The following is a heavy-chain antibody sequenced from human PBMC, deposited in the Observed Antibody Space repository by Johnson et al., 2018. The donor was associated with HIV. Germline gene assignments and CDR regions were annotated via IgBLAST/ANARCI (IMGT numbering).Heavy chain of an antibody. CDR1: GFTFSRYA. J-gene: IGHJ3*02. CDR2: ISYDGSNK. V-gene: IGHV3-30-3*01. D-gene: IGHD1-26*01. CDR3: ARDWEGYAFDI. Sequence: QVQLVESGGGLVKPEGSLRLSCAASGFTFSRYAMHWVRQAPGKGLEWVAVISYDGSNKYYADSVKGPFTISRDNSKNTLDLQMNRLRAQDTAVYYCARDWEGYAFDIWGQGTMVTVSS.